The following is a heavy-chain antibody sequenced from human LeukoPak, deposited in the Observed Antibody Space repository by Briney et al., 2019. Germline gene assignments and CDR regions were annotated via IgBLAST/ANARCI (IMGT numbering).Heavy chain of an antibody. CDR2: ISGSGGST. J-gene: IGHJ4*02. V-gene: IGHV3-23*01. Sequence: ASLRLSCAASGFTFSSYAMSRVRQAPGKGLEWVSAISGSGGSTYYADSVKGRFSISRDNSKNTLYLQMNSLRAEDTAVYYCAKDRYYDILTGALHYFDYWGRGTLVTVSS. CDR1: GFTFSSYA. CDR3: AKDRYYDILTGALHYFDY. D-gene: IGHD3-9*01.